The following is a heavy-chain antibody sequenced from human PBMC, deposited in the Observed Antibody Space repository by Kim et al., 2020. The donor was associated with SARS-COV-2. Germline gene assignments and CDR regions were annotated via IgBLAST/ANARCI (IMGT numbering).Heavy chain of an antibody. CDR3: ATAYSGGAPTYWYFDL. CDR2: FDPEDGET. D-gene: IGHD3-16*01. J-gene: IGHJ2*01. Sequence: GESLKISCKVSGYTLTELSMHWVRQAPGKGLEWMGGFDPEDGETIYAQKFQGRVTMTEDTSTDTAYMELSSLRSEDTAVYYCATAYSGGAPTYWYFDLWGRGTLVTVSS. V-gene: IGHV1-24*01. CDR1: GYTLTELS.